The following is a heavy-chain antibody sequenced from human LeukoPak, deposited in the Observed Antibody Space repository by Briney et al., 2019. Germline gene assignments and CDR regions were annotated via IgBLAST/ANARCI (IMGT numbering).Heavy chain of an antibody. Sequence: SVKVSCKASGGTFSSYAISWVRQAPGQGLEWMGRIIPILGIANYAQKLQGRVTITADKSTSTAYMELSSLRSEDTAVYYCARLSRMVYAAYEYYFDYWGQGTLVTVSS. J-gene: IGHJ4*02. CDR3: ARLSRMVYAAYEYYFDY. V-gene: IGHV1-69*04. CDR1: GGTFSSYA. CDR2: IIPILGIA. D-gene: IGHD2-8*01.